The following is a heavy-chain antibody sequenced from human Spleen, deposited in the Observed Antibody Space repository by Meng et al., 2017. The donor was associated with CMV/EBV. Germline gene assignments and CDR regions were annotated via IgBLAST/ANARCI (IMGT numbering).Heavy chain of an antibody. CDR3: AREIAAGGYSWFDP. CDR2: ISYSGFT. Sequence: SETLSLTCTVSGASISNDNYYWSWIRQHPGKGLEWIGYISYSGFTYYNPSPKSRVIISDDTSKNQFSLNLNSVTAADTAVYYCAREIAAGGYSWFDPWGQGTLVTVSS. V-gene: IGHV4-31*03. CDR1: GASISNDNYY. J-gene: IGHJ5*02. D-gene: IGHD6-13*01.